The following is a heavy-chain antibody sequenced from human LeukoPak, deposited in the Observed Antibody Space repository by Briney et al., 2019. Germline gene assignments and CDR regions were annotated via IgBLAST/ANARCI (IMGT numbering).Heavy chain of an antibody. Sequence: SETLSLTCAVSGYSISSGYYWGWIRQPPGKGLEWIGSIYHSGSTCYSPSLKSRVTISVDTSKNQFSLKLSSVTAADTAVYYCASLGRGWDWGQGTLVTVSS. CDR3: ASLGRGWD. CDR2: IYHSGST. CDR1: GYSISSGYY. D-gene: IGHD1-26*01. J-gene: IGHJ4*02. V-gene: IGHV4-38-2*01.